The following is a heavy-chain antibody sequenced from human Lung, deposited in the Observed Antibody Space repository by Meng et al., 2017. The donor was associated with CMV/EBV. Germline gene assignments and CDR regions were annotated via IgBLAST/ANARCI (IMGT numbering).Heavy chain of an antibody. CDR3: ANYGWTPDY. J-gene: IGHJ4*02. D-gene: IGHD2-8*02. CDR1: GFSFSTYW. Sequence: GGSXRLSCAASGFSFSTYWMNWVRQAPGKGLEWVASIKQDGSEIYYVDSVKGRFTISRDNAKKSLYLQMDSLRAEDTAVYYCANYGWTPDYWGQGTLVTVSS. CDR2: IKQDGSEI. V-gene: IGHV3-7*01.